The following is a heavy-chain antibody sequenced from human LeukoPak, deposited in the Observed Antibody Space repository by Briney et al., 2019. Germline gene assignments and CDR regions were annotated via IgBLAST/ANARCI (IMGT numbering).Heavy chain of an antibody. Sequence: GGSLRLSCVASGFTFSSHWMHWVRQGPGKGLVWVSRINSDGSDISYADSVKGRFTISRDNAKNTLYLQMNSLRAEDTAVYYCARVTSWQLGAVDYWGQGTLVTVSS. J-gene: IGHJ4*02. V-gene: IGHV3-74*01. CDR2: INSDGSDI. CDR1: GFTFSSHW. CDR3: ARVTSWQLGAVDY. D-gene: IGHD6-6*01.